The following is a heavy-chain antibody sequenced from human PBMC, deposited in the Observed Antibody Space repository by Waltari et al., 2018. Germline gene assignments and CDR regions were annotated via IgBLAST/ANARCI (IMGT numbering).Heavy chain of an antibody. J-gene: IGHJ3*02. CDR2: IKQDGSEK. CDR1: GFTFSNYL. CDR3: ARPRHSTSRHSFDI. V-gene: IGHV3-7*01. Sequence: EVQLVESGGGLVQPGGSLRLSCEVSGFTFSNYLIGWVSQAPGKGLEWVANIKQDGSEKFYVDSVKGRFTISRDNAKDSLYLQMNSLRAEDTALYYCARPRHSTSRHSFDIWGQGTMVTVSS. D-gene: IGHD2-15*01.